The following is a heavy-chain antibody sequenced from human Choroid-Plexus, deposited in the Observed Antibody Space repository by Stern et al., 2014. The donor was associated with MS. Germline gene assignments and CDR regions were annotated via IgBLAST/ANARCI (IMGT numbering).Heavy chain of an antibody. Sequence: MQLVESGGGVVQPGRPLRLSCAASGFSFSRFGMHWVRQAPGKGLEGVALISYDGSKDYADSVKGRFAISRDNSKNTLYLQMNSLRAEDTAVYYCAKDRQYLTFFFDFWGQGSLVTVSS. V-gene: IGHV3-30*18. CDR3: AKDRQYLTFFFDF. D-gene: IGHD2/OR15-2a*01. J-gene: IGHJ4*02. CDR2: ISYDGSK. CDR1: GFSFSRFG.